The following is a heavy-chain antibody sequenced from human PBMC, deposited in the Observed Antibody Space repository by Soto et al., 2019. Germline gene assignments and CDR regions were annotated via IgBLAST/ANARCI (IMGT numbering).Heavy chain of an antibody. D-gene: IGHD6-19*01. CDR2: IYSGGST. CDR3: ARRRSGWYGY. Sequence: GSLRLAGAASGFTVSSNYMSWVRQAPGKGLEWVSVIYSGGSTYYADSVKGRFTISRDNSKNTLYLQMNSLRAEDTAVYYCARRRSGWYGYWGQGTLVTVYS. J-gene: IGHJ4*02. CDR1: GFTVSSNY. V-gene: IGHV3-53*01.